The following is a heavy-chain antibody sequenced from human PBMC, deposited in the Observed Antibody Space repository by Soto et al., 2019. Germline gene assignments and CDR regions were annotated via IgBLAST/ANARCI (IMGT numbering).Heavy chain of an antibody. CDR2: VKSKTDGETT. D-gene: IGHD1-1*01. Sequence: EVQLVESGGGSVKPGGSLRLSCAASGITFSDAWMTWVRQAPGKGLEWIGRVKSKTDGETTDYAAPVKGRFVVSRDDSKNMLFLQMNSLKNDDTAIYYCVASVNWISYCDYWGQGTLVTVSS. CDR3: VASVNWISYCDY. V-gene: IGHV3-15*01. J-gene: IGHJ4*02. CDR1: GITFSDAW.